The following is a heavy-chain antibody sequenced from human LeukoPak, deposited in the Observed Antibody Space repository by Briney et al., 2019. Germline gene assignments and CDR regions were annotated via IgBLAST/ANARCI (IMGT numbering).Heavy chain of an antibody. D-gene: IGHD2-15*01. CDR3: AREVVVVVAAFGWFDP. V-gene: IGHV3-21*01. J-gene: IGHJ5*02. CDR2: ISSSSSYI. Sequence: GGSLRLSCAASGFTFSSYSMNWVRQAPGKGLEWVSSISSSSSYIYYADSVKGRFTISRDNAKNSLYLQMNSLRAEDTAVYYCAREVVVVVAAFGWFDPWGQGTLVTVSS. CDR1: GFTFSSYS.